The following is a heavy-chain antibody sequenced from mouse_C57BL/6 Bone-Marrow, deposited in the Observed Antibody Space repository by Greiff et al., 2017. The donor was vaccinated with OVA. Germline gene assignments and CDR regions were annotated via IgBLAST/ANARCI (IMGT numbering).Heavy chain of an antibody. CDR1: GFTFSDFY. D-gene: IGHD3-2*02. CDR2: SRNKANDYTT. V-gene: IGHV7-1*01. CDR3: ARDSSGYYAMDY. J-gene: IGHJ4*01. Sequence: EVKLMESGGGLVQSGRSLRLSCATSGFTFSDFYMEWVRQAPGKGLEWIAASRNKANDYTTEYSASVKGRFIVSRDTSQSILYLQMNALRAEDTAIYDCARDSSGYYAMDYWGQGTSVTVSS.